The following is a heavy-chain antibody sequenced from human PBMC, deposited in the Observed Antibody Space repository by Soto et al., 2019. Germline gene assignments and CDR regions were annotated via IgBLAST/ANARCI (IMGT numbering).Heavy chain of an antibody. CDR1: GGTFSSYA. J-gene: IGHJ4*02. V-gene: IGHV1-69*13. Sequence: ASVKVSCKASGGTFSSYAISWVRQAPGQGLEWMGGIIPIFDTANYAQKFQGRVTITADESTSTADMELSSLRSEDTAVYYCARDPPHYYDSSGSHPNRFDYWGQGTLVTVSS. D-gene: IGHD3-22*01. CDR2: IIPIFDTA. CDR3: ARDPPHYYDSSGSHPNRFDY.